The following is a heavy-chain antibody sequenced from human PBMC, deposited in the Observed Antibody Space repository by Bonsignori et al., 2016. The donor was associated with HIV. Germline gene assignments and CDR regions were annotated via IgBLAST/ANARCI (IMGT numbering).Heavy chain of an antibody. CDR3: AARRGGYYRSFDY. Sequence: SETLSLTCTVSGGSISSGSYYWSWIRQPAGKGLEWIGRIYTSGSTNYNPSLKSRVTISVDTSKNQFSLKLSSVTAADTAVYYCAARRGGYYRSFDYWGQGTLVTVSS. D-gene: IGHD3-3*01. J-gene: IGHJ4*02. CDR2: IYTSGST. CDR1: GGSISSGSYY. V-gene: IGHV4-61*02.